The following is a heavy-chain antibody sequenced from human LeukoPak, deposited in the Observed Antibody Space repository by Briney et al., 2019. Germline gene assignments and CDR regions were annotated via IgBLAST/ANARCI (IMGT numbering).Heavy chain of an antibody. D-gene: IGHD3-22*01. CDR2: ISGSGGST. Sequence: GGSLRLSCAASGFTFSSYAMSWVRQAPGKGLEWVSAISGSGGSTYYADSVKGRVTISRDNSKNTLYLQMNSLRAEDTAVYYCAKDRRYYDSSGYYSYYFDYWGQGTLVTVSS. J-gene: IGHJ4*02. V-gene: IGHV3-23*01. CDR3: AKDRRYYDSSGYYSYYFDY. CDR1: GFTFSSYA.